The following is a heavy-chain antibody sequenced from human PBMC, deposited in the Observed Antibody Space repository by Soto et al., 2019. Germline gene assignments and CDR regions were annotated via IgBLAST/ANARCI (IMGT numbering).Heavy chain of an antibody. D-gene: IGHD1-26*01. CDR3: AAVPPETRVGAGPDYYYGMDV. V-gene: IGHV1-58*01. J-gene: IGHJ6*02. CDR1: GFTFTSSA. CDR2: IVVGSGNT. Sequence: GASVKVSCKASGFTFTSSAVQWVRQARGQRLEWIGWIVVGSGNTNYAQKFQERVTITRDMSTSTAYMELSSLRSEDTAVYYCAAVPPETRVGAGPDYYYGMDVWGQGTTVTVSS.